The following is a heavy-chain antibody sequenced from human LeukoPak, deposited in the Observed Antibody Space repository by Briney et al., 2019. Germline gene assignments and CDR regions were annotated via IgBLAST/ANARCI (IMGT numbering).Heavy chain of an antibody. D-gene: IGHD4-17*01. Sequence: GRSLRLSCAASGFTFSSYAMHWVRQAPSKGLEWVAVISYDGSNKYYADSVKGRFTISRDNSKNTLYLQMNSLRAEDTAVYYCAKDVRATVTSVIFDYWGQGTLVTVSS. J-gene: IGHJ4*02. CDR1: GFTFSSYA. CDR3: AKDVRATVTSVIFDY. V-gene: IGHV3-30*04. CDR2: ISYDGSNK.